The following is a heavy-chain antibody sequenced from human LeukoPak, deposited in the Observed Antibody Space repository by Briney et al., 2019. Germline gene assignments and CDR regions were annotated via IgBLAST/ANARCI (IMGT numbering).Heavy chain of an antibody. CDR3: ARGGEEYYDILTGYTRFDY. V-gene: IGHV4-39*07. J-gene: IGHJ4*02. D-gene: IGHD3-9*01. CDR1: GGSISSGGYY. Sequence: SETLSLTCTVSGGSISSGGYYWSWIRQPPGKGLEWIGEINHSGSTNYNPSLKSRVTISVDTSKNQFSLKLSSVTAADTAVYYCARGGEEYYDILTGYTRFDYWGQGTLVTVSS. CDR2: INHSGST.